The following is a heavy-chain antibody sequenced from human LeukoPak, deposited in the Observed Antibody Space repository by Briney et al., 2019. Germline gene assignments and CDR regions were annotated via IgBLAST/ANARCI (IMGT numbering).Heavy chain of an antibody. Sequence: TTSETLSLTCTVSGGSISSGSYYWGWIRQPPGKGLEWIGSIYHSGSTYYNASLKSRVTISVDTSKNQFSLKLSSVTAADTAVYYCARHVYYDNSAGGTFVIWGQETMVTVSS. V-gene: IGHV4-39*01. CDR3: ARHVYYDNSAGGTFVI. CDR1: GGSISSGSYY. J-gene: IGHJ3*02. D-gene: IGHD3-22*01. CDR2: IYHSGST.